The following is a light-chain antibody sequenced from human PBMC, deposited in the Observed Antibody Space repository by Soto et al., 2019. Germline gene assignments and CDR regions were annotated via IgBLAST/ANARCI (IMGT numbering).Light chain of an antibody. CDR1: QSISSNS. Sequence: MVLTQSPGTLSLSPGKRATISCRASQSISSNSLAWYQQKPGQAPRLFIXGASSRATGIPDRFIGSGSGTHFTLTISRLETEDFALYYCQQYGSSPRISFGQGTRLEIK. J-gene: IGKJ5*01. CDR2: GAS. V-gene: IGKV3-20*01. CDR3: QQYGSSPRIS.